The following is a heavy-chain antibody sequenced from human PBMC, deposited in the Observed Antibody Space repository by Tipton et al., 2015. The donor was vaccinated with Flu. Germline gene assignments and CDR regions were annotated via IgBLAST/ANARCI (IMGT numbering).Heavy chain of an antibody. D-gene: IGHD3/OR15-3a*01. CDR3: ARDRAPGLERLDHFCMDV. CDR2: ANPFFGPP. CDR1: GGTFDTYS. V-gene: IGHV1-69*01. Sequence: QLVQSGAEVKKPGSSVKVSCKASGGTFDTYSITWVRQAPGQGLEWMGGANPFFGPPKYAQKFQDRVTITADDSKSTAYMELSGLRSDDTAVYYCARDRAPGLERLDHFCMDVWGKGTTVTVSS. J-gene: IGHJ6*03.